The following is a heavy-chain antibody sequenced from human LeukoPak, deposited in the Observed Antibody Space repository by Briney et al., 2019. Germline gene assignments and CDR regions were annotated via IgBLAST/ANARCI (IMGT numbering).Heavy chain of an antibody. V-gene: IGHV3-74*01. Sequence: GGSLRLSCAASGFTFNSYWMHWVRQAPGKGLVWVSRINSDGSGTSDADFVKGRFTISRDNSKNTLYPQMNSLRAEDTAMYYCARDRLTNDAFDIWGQGTMVTVSS. J-gene: IGHJ3*02. CDR3: ARDRLTNDAFDI. CDR1: GFTFNSYW. CDR2: INSDGSGT. D-gene: IGHD2-8*01.